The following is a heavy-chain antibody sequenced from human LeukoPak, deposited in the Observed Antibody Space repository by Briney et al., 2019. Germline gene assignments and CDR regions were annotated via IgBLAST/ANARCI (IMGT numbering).Heavy chain of an antibody. V-gene: IGHV1-18*01. CDR3: ARQPSAQTLYYYDSSGSPFDY. CDR1: GFTFSNYA. D-gene: IGHD3-22*01. Sequence: PGGSLRFSCAASGFTFSNYAMHWVRQAPGQGLEWVGWISAYDGNTNYAQKLQGRVTMTTDTSTSTAYMELRSLRSDDTAVYYCARQPSAQTLYYYDSSGSPFDYWGQGTLVTASS. J-gene: IGHJ4*02. CDR2: ISAYDGNT.